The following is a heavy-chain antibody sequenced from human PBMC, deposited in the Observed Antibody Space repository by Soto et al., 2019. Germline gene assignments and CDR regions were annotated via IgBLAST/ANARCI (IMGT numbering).Heavy chain of an antibody. CDR3: ARTSYIVVVVAAHYYMDV. D-gene: IGHD2-15*01. V-gene: IGHV4-59*01. CDR2: IYYSGST. CDR1: GGSISSYY. Sequence: QVQLQESGPGLVKPSETLSLTCTVSGGSISSYYWSWIRQPPGKGLEWIGYIYYSGSTNYNPSLKSRVTISVDTSKNQFSLQLSSVTAADTAVYYCARTSYIVVVVAAHYYMDVWGKGTTVTVSS. J-gene: IGHJ6*03.